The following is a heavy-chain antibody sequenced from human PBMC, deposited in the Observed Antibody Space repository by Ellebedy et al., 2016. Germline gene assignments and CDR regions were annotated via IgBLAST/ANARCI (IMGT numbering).Heavy chain of an antibody. J-gene: IGHJ3*02. V-gene: IGHV1-18*04. Sequence: ASVKVSCKASGYTFTSYGISWVRQAPGQGLEWMGWISAYNGNTNYAQKLQGRLTITTDTSTSTAYMELRSLASDDTGLYYCARPGRDAYTNKWALGDFDIWGQGTMVTVSS. CDR2: ISAYNGNT. CDR1: GYTFTSYG. CDR3: ARPGRDAYTNKWALGDFDI. D-gene: IGHD5-24*01.